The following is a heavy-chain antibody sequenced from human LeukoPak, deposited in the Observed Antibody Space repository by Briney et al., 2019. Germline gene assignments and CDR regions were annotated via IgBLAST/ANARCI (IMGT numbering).Heavy chain of an antibody. Sequence: GESLKISCKSSGYRFTSYWIGWVRQMPGKGLEWMGIIYPGDSDTRYSPSFQGQVTISADKSISTAYLQWSSLKASDTAMYYCARPGTYYGDYTAYDYWGQGTLVTVSS. J-gene: IGHJ4*02. V-gene: IGHV5-51*01. CDR1: GYRFTSYW. CDR3: ARPGTYYGDYTAYDY. D-gene: IGHD4-17*01. CDR2: IYPGDSDT.